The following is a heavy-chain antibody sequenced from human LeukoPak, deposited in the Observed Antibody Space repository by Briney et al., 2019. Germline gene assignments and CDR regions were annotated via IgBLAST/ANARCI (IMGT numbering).Heavy chain of an antibody. J-gene: IGHJ5*02. CDR2: IYYSGST. CDR3: ARSKCGGDCQYNWFDP. CDR1: GGSISSGGYY. D-gene: IGHD2-21*02. Sequence: SETLSLTCTVSGGSISSGGYYWSWIRQHPGKGLEWIGYIYYSGSTYYNPSLKSRVTISVDTSKNQFSLKLSSVTAADTAVYYCARSKCGGDCQYNWFDPWGQGTLVTVSS. V-gene: IGHV4-31*03.